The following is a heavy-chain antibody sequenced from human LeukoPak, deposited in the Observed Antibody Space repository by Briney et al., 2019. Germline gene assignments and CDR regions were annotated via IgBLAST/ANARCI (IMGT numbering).Heavy chain of an antibody. CDR3: ARDGRNSNGYYYGMDV. CDR2: ISSGGSTI. J-gene: IGHJ6*02. V-gene: IGHV3-48*01. D-gene: IGHD4-11*01. Sequence: GGSLRLSCAASGFTFSTYTMHWVRQAPGKGLEWVSYISSGGSTIYYADSVKGRFTISRDNAKNSLYLQMNSLRAEDTAVYYCARDGRNSNGYYYGMDVWGQGTTVTVSS. CDR1: GFTFSTYT.